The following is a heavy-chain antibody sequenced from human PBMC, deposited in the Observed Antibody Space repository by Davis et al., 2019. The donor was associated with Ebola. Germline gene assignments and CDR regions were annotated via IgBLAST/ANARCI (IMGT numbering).Heavy chain of an antibody. D-gene: IGHD3-3*01. CDR2: TNAYNGNT. V-gene: IGHV1-18*01. CDR3: ARFWSGYSSNWSGP. J-gene: IGHJ5*02. Sequence: ASVQVSCKASAYTFTSYGISSVRPPPGQGFEWMGWTNAYNGNTNYAQKLQGRVTMNTDTSTSTAYMELRSQRSDDTDVYYCARFWSGYSSNWSGPCGQGTLVTVSS. CDR1: AYTFTSYG.